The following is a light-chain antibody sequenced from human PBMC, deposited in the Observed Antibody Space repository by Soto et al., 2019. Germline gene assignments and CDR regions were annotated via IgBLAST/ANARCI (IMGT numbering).Light chain of an antibody. Sequence: QSALTQPASVSGSPGQSITISCTGTSGDIGGYNYVSWYQQHPGKAPKFMIYEVSNRPSGVSNRFSGSKSGNTASLTISGLQAEYEADYYCSSYTSSSTWVFGGGTKLTVL. CDR3: SSYTSSSTWV. CDR2: EVS. V-gene: IGLV2-14*01. CDR1: SGDIGGYNY. J-gene: IGLJ3*02.